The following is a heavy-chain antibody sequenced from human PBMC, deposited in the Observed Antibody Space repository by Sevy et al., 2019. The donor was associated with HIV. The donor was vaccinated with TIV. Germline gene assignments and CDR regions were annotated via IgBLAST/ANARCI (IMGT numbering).Heavy chain of an antibody. V-gene: IGHV1-18*01. J-gene: IGHJ6*02. CDR3: ARVHYYGSTSYYYGMDV. Sequence: ASVKVSCKASGYTLTSYGISWVRQAPGQGLEWMGWISAYNGNTNYAQKLQGRVTMTTDTSTSTAYMELRSLRSDDTAVYYCARVHYYGSTSYYYGMDVWGQGTTVTVSS. CDR1: GYTLTSYG. D-gene: IGHD3-10*01. CDR2: ISAYNGNT.